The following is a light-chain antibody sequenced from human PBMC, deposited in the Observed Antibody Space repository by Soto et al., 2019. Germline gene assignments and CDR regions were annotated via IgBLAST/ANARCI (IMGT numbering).Light chain of an antibody. Sequence: QSVLTQPTSASGTPGQRVTISCSGSSSNIGTNTVNWLQQLPGTAPRLLIYVNSQRPSGVPDRSSGYKSGTSGSLAISGHKSEDEADSFCAAWDDSLHGQVFGGGTKLTVL. J-gene: IGLJ3*02. V-gene: IGLV1-44*01. CDR3: AAWDDSLHGQV. CDR2: VNS. CDR1: SSNIGTNT.